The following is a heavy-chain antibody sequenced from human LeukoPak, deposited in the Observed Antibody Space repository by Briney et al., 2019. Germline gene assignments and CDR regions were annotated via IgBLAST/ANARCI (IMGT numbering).Heavy chain of an antibody. Sequence: SETLSLTCTVSGGSISSYYWSWIRQPPGKGLERIGYIYYSGSTNYNPSLKSRVTISVDTSKNQFSLKLSSVTAADTAVYYCARIAAAGTFDFDYWGQGTLVTVSS. CDR1: GGSISSYY. CDR2: IYYSGST. J-gene: IGHJ4*02. D-gene: IGHD6-13*01. CDR3: ARIAAAGTFDFDY. V-gene: IGHV4-59*01.